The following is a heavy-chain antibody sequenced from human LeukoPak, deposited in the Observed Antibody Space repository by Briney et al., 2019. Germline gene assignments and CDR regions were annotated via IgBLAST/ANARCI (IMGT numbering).Heavy chain of an antibody. Sequence: SVKVSCKASGGTFSSYAISWVRQAPGHGLEWMGGIIPIFGTANYAQKFQGRVTITADESTSTAYMELSSLRSEDTAVYYCASVTNYYYDSSGYYDYWGQGTLVTVSS. D-gene: IGHD3-22*01. CDR1: GGTFSSYA. V-gene: IGHV1-69*13. CDR2: IIPIFGTA. J-gene: IGHJ4*02. CDR3: ASVTNYYYDSSGYYDY.